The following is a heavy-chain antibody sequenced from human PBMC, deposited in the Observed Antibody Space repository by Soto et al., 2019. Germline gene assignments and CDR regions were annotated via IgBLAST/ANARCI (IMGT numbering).Heavy chain of an antibody. CDR3: ARDLSIGGFKPGAWFDP. CDR2: IYYSGST. J-gene: IGHJ5*02. V-gene: IGHV4-59*01. CDR1: GGSISSYY. Sequence: SETLSLTCTVSGGSISSYYWSWIRQPPGKGLEWIGYIYYSGSTNYNPSLKGRVTISVDTSKNQFSLKVSSVTAADMAVYYCARDLSIGGFKPGAWFDPWGQGTLVTVSS. D-gene: IGHD2-15*01.